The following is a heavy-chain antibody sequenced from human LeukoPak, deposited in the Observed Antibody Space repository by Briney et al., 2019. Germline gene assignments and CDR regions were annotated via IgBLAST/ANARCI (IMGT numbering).Heavy chain of an antibody. D-gene: IGHD3-10*01. CDR2: INANSGGA. J-gene: IGHJ4*02. CDR1: GYVFTDYY. CDR3: ARDYGSGSYYNFDF. V-gene: IGHV1-2*02. Sequence: ASVKVSCKTSGYVFTDYYIHWVRQAPGQGLEWMGWINANSGGANYAQKFQGRATMTRDMSIDTAYLEVSTLTSDDTAIYYCARDYGSGSYYNFDFWGQGTLVTVSS.